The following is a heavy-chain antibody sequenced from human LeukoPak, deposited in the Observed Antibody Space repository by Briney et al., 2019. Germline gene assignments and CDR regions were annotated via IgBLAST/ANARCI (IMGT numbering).Heavy chain of an antibody. D-gene: IGHD6-19*01. CDR2: ISYDGSNK. J-gene: IGHJ4*02. CDR3: ARWPGYSSLRYFDY. Sequence: PGGSLRLSCAASGFTFSSYAMHWVRQAPGKGLEWVAVISYDGSNKYYADSVKGRFTISRDNSKNTLYLQMNSLRAEDTAVYYCARWPGYSSLRYFDYWGQGTLVTVSS. V-gene: IGHV3-30-3*01. CDR1: GFTFSSYA.